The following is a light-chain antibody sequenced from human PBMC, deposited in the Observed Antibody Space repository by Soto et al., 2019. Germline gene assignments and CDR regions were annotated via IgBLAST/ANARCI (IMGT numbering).Light chain of an antibody. CDR3: QLRYNWPPTWT. V-gene: IGKV3-11*01. J-gene: IGKJ1*01. CDR2: DAS. CDR1: QSVSSS. Sequence: EIVLTQSPVTLSLSPGERATLSCRASQSVSSSLAWYQQKPGQAPRLLMFDASNRATGIPARFGGSVSGTDSTLTISNLEPEDFAVYYCQLRYNWPPTWTFGQGTKVDIK.